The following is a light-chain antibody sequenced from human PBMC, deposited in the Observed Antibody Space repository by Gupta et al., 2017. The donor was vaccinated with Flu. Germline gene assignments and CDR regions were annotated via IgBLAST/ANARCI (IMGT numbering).Light chain of an antibody. V-gene: IGKV1-5*03. CDR3: QQYSYSSMYT. CDR1: SW. CDR2: KSS. J-gene: IGKJ2*01. Sequence: SWLAWYQQKPGKAPKLLIYKSSSLESGVPSRFSGSGSGTEFTLTISSLQPDDFATYYCQQYSYSSMYTFGQGTKLEIK.